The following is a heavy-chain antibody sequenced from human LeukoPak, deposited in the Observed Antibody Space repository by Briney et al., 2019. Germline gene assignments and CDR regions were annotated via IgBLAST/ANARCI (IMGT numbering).Heavy chain of an antibody. J-gene: IGHJ5*02. Sequence: GGSLRLSCAASGFTFSSYAMSWVRQAPGEGLEWVSAISGSGGSTYYADSVKGRFTISRDNSKNTLYLQMNSLRAEDTAVYYCAKDLVGVEKILPMRKFYYDSSGYQPWGQGTLVTVSS. CDR1: GFTFSSYA. V-gene: IGHV3-23*01. CDR3: AKDLVGVEKILPMRKFYYDSSGYQP. CDR2: ISGSGGST. D-gene: IGHD3-22*01.